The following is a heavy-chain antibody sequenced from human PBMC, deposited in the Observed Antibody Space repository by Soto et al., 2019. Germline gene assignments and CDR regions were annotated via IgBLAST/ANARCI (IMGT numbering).Heavy chain of an antibody. CDR1: GGAISISSYY. V-gene: IGHV4-39*02. J-gene: IGHJ6*02. Sequence: AETVSLTCTVSGGAISISSYYWGWIRQPPGKGVEWVGSIYYSGSTYYNPSLKSRVTISVDTSKNQFSLKLSSVTAADTAVYDCARDVDSRSYCSSTSGYNYDYGIDVWGQGTTVTVSS. CDR3: ARDVDSRSYCSSTSGYNYDYGIDV. CDR2: IYYSGST. D-gene: IGHD2-2*02.